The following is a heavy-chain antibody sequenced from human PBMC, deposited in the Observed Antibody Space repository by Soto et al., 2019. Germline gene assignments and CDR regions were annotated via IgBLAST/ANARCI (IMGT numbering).Heavy chain of an antibody. CDR2: INHTGTT. V-gene: IGHV4-34*01. J-gene: IGHJ5*02. D-gene: IGHD5-18*01. CDR1: GGSFTGYY. Sequence: PSETLSLTCAVHGGSFTGYYWSWIRQPPGEGLEWIGEINHTGTTNHNPSLKSRVTFSVDATKKEISLKLTSVTAADTAVYFCAGGPQATRGYRFFDPWGQGTLVTVSS. CDR3: AGGPQATRGYRFFDP.